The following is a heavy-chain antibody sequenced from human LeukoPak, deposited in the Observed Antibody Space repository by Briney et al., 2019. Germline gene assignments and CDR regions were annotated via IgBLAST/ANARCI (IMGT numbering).Heavy chain of an antibody. J-gene: IGHJ3*02. V-gene: IGHV3-11*01. Sequence: GGSLRLSCAASGFTFSDYYMSWIRQAPGEGLEWVSYISSSGSTIYYADSVKGRFTISRDNAKNSLYLQMNSLRAEDTAVYYCARDMGPRVRGVEAFDIWGQGTMVTVSS. CDR3: ARDMGPRVRGVEAFDI. D-gene: IGHD3-10*01. CDR2: ISSSGSTI. CDR1: GFTFSDYY.